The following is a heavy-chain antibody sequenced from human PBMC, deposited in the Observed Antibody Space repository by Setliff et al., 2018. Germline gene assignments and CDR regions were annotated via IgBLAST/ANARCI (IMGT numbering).Heavy chain of an antibody. CDR1: GDSISSSRYY. Sequence: TSENLSLTCTVSGDSISSSRYYWAWIRQPPGKGLEWIGNIYYSGTTYSNPSIKSRVTMSVDTSKNQFSLRLNSVTASDTAVYYCATTGTYRYFDYWGQGTLVTVSS. CDR2: IYYSGTT. D-gene: IGHD1-1*01. J-gene: IGHJ4*02. CDR3: ATTGTYRYFDY. V-gene: IGHV4-39*01.